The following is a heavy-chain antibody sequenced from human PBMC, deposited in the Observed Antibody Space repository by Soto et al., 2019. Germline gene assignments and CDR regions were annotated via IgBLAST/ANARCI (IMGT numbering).Heavy chain of an antibody. CDR3: ARVLSSDGRLRGGIDY. CDR1: GGSISSYY. CDR2: IYYSGST. D-gene: IGHD3-10*01. V-gene: IGHV4-59*01. J-gene: IGHJ4*02. Sequence: SETLSLTCTVSGGSISSYYWSWIRQPPGKGLEWIGYIYYSGSTNYNPSLKSRVTISVDTSKNQFSLKLSSVTAADTAVYYCARVLSSDGRLRGGIDYWGQGTLVTVSS.